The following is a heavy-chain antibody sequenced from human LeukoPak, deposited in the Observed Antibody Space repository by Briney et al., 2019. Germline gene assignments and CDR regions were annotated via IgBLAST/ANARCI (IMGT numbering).Heavy chain of an antibody. V-gene: IGHV3-21*01. CDR2: ISSSSSYI. CDR1: GFTFSSYS. Sequence: GGSLRLSCAASGFTFSSYSMNWVRQAPGKGLEWVSSISSSSSYIYYADSVKGRFTISRDNAKNSLYLQMNSLRAEDTAVYYCASPPYYGGNSDDYWGQGPLVTVSS. CDR3: ASPPYYGGNSDDY. J-gene: IGHJ4*02. D-gene: IGHD4-23*01.